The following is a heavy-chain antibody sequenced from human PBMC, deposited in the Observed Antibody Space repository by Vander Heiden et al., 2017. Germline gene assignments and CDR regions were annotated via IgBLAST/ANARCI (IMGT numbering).Heavy chain of an antibody. D-gene: IGHD1-26*01. Sequence: VQLVHSGAEVKNHGSSVKLSCKAPGGPFRGYAISWVRQAPGQGLEWMGGIIPIFGTANYAQKFQGRVTITADESTSTAYMELSSLRSEDTAVYYCARDKGDSGSYTQFDYWGQGTLVTVSS. CDR3: ARDKGDSGSYTQFDY. J-gene: IGHJ4*02. V-gene: IGHV1-69*01. CDR2: IIPIFGTA. CDR1: GGPFRGYA.